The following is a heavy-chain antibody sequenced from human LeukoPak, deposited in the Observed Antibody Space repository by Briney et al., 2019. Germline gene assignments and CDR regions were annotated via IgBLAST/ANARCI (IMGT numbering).Heavy chain of an antibody. V-gene: IGHV4-38-2*01. CDR1: GYSISSGYY. D-gene: IGHD3-10*01. Sequence: SSETLSLTCAVSGYSISSGYYWGWIRQPPGKGLEWIGSIYHSGSTYYNPSLKSRVTISVDTSKNQFSLKLSSVTAADTAVYYCARLDGSGSYARPDYWGQGTLVTVSS. J-gene: IGHJ4*02. CDR3: ARLDGSGSYARPDY. CDR2: IYHSGST.